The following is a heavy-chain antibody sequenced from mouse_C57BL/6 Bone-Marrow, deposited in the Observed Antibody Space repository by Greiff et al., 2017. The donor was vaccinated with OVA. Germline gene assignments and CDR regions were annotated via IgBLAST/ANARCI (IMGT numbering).Heavy chain of an antibody. D-gene: IGHD1-1*01. V-gene: IGHV14-4*01. CDR2: IDPENGDT. Sequence: VQLQQSGAELVRPGASVKLSCTASGFNIKDDYMHWVKQRPEQGLEWIGWIDPENGDTEYASKFQGKATITADTSSNTAYLQLSSLTSEDTAVYDCTTHGSSYDRYVDVWGTGTTVTVSS. CDR3: TTHGSSYDRYVDV. CDR1: GFNIKDDY. J-gene: IGHJ1*03.